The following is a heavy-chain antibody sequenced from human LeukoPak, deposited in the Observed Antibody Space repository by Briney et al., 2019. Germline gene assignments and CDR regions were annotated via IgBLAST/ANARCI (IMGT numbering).Heavy chain of an antibody. CDR3: AKGLHSFDCGDTDY. V-gene: IGHV3-23*01. Sequence: GGSLRLSCAASGFTFSSYAMSWVRQAPGKGLEWVSAISGSGGSTYYADSVKGRFTISRDNSKNTLYLQMNSLRAEDTAVYYCAKGLHSFDCGDTDYWGRGTLVTVSS. CDR2: ISGSGGST. CDR1: GFTFSSYA. J-gene: IGHJ4*02. D-gene: IGHD4-17*01.